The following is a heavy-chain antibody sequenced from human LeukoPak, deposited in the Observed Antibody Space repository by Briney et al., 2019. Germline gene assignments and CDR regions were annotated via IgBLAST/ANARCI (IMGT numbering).Heavy chain of an antibody. V-gene: IGHV3-66*02. J-gene: IGHJ4*02. CDR1: GFTVSTDY. CDR3: ARDGNSYSFAY. Sequence: GGSLRLSCAASGFTVSTDYMSWVRQAPGKGLEWVSVIYSGGSTYHADSVKGRFTISRDNSKNTLYLQMNSLRTEDTAIYYCARDGNSYSFAYWGQGSLVTVSS. CDR2: IYSGGST. D-gene: IGHD3-10*01.